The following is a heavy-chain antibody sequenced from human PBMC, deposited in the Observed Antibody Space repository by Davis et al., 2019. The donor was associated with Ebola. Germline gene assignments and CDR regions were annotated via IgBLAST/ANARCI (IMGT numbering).Heavy chain of an antibody. J-gene: IGHJ4*02. D-gene: IGHD2-2*01. CDR3: AKDPEDIVVVPAAADY. Sequence: GESLKISCAASGFTFDDYAMHWVRQAPGKGLEWVSLISGDGGSTYYADSVKGRFTISRDNSKNSLYLQMNSLRTEDTALYYCAKDPEDIVVVPAAADYWGQGTLVTVSS. V-gene: IGHV3-43*02. CDR1: GFTFDDYA. CDR2: ISGDGGST.